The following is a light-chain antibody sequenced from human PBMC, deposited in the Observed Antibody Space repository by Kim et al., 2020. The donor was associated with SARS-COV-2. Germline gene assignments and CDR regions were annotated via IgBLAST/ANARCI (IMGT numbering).Light chain of an antibody. J-gene: IGLJ3*02. CDR1: SGSIASNY. V-gene: IGLV6-57*02. CDR3: QSYDSSNQV. Sequence: NFMLTQPHSVSESPGKTVTISCTGSSGSIASNYVQWYQQRPGSAPTTVIYEDNQRPSGVPDRFSGSIDNSSNSASLTISGLKTEDEADYYCQSYDSSNQVFGGGTKLTVL. CDR2: EDN.